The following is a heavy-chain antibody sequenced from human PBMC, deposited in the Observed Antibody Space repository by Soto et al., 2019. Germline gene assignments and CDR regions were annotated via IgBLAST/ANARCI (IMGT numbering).Heavy chain of an antibody. CDR1: GYTFTSYD. V-gene: IGHV1-8*01. Sequence: ASVKVSCKASGYTFTSYDINWVRQATGQGLEWMGWMNPNSGNTGYAQKFQGRVTMTRNTSISTAYMELSSLRSEDTAVYYCARGGQYYYASSGYYKHWGQGTLVTVSS. J-gene: IGHJ1*01. CDR2: MNPNSGNT. CDR3: ARGGQYYYASSGYYKH. D-gene: IGHD3-22*01.